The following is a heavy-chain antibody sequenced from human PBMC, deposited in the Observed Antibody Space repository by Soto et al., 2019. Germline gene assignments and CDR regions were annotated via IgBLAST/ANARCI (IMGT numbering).Heavy chain of an antibody. V-gene: IGHV4-31*03. CDR1: GAALNSGNYY. J-gene: IGHJ5*02. CDR2: IYVTGAV. D-gene: IGHD2-21*01. Sequence: PSETLSLTCSFSGAALNSGNYYGSWIRQVPGKGLEWIGHIYVTGAVDYNPSLRDRITISQDTSERQFSLNLRLVTAADTAVYYCARLRIATNNYKWFDPWGQGTLVTVSS. CDR3: ARLRIATNNYKWFDP.